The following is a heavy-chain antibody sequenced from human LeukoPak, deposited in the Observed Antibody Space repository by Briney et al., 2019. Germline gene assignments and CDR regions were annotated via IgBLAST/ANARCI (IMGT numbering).Heavy chain of an antibody. D-gene: IGHD2/OR15-2a*01. Sequence: GGSLRLSCAASGFTFSSYSMNWVRQAPGKGLEWVSYISSSSTIYYADSVKGRFTISRDNAKNSLYLQMNSLRAEDTAVYYCARDVTFDAFDIWGQGTMVTVSS. CDR3: ARDVTFDAFDI. J-gene: IGHJ3*02. V-gene: IGHV3-48*01. CDR2: ISSSSTI. CDR1: GFTFSSYS.